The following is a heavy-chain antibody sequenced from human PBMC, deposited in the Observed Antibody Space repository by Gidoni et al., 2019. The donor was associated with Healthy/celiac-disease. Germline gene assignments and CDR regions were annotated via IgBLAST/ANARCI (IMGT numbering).Heavy chain of an antibody. CDR3: ARDLGSYYQC. Sequence: QVQLQESGPGLVKPSETLSLTRADSGYSFRIGYYWGWSRQPPGKGLWWIGSIYPSWSTYYNPSLKSRVTISVATSKNQFSLKLSSVTAADTAVYYCARDLGSYYQCWGQGTLVTVSS. V-gene: IGHV4-38-2*02. D-gene: IGHD1-26*01. CDR2: IYPSWST. CDR1: GYSFRIGYY. J-gene: IGHJ4*02.